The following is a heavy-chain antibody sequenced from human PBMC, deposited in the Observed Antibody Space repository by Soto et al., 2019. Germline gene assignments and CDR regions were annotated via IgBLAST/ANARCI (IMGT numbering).Heavy chain of an antibody. CDR1: GFIFSTYW. CDR3: ARGSGGHNYYYGMDV. CDR2: IGEDGSEK. D-gene: IGHD2-15*01. J-gene: IGHJ6*02. V-gene: IGHV3-7*03. Sequence: PXVSLRLSCTASGFIFSTYWMSWVRQAPGMGLEWVANIGEDGSEKYYVDSVKGRFTISRDNAKNSLYLQMNSLRADDTAVYYCARGSGGHNYYYGMDVWGQGTTVTVSS.